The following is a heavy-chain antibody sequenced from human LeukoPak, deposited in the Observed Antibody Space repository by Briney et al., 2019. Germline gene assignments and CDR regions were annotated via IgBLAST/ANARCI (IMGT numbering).Heavy chain of an antibody. CDR1: GYTFTSYD. CDR2: MNPNSGNT. D-gene: IGHD2/OR15-2a*01. J-gene: IGHJ4*02. CDR3: ARAGYRNSKNRDY. V-gene: IGHV1-8*01. Sequence: KVSXKAXGYTFTSYDINWVRQATGQGREWMGWMNPNSGNTGYPQKFQGRVTMTRNTSISTAYMELSSLRSEDTAVYYCARAGYRNSKNRDYWGQGTLVTVSS.